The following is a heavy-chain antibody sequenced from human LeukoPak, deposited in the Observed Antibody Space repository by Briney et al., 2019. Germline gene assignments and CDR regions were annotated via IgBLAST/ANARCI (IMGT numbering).Heavy chain of an antibody. D-gene: IGHD1-14*01. V-gene: IGHV3-23*01. CDR3: AKDLSYNLNYFDY. J-gene: IGHJ4*02. CDR1: GFTLNNHA. CDR2: INSGGGST. Sequence: GGSLRLTCAASGFTLNNHAMNWVRQAPGKGLEWVSGINSGGGSTYYTDSVKGRSTISRDTSKNMLYLQMNSLRADDTAVYFCAKDLSYNLNYFDYWGQGTLVTVSA.